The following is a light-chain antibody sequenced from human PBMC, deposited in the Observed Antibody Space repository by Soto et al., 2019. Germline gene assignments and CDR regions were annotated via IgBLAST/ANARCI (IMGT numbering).Light chain of an antibody. CDR2: NNN. CDR3: AAWDDSLNGLV. CDR1: SSNIGSNT. Sequence: QAVLTQPPSASGTPGQRVTISCSGSSSNIGSNTVNWYQQLPGTAPKLLIYNNNQRPSGVPDRSSGSKSGTSASLAISGLQSEDEADYYCAAWDDSLNGLVFGTGTKVTVL. V-gene: IGLV1-44*01. J-gene: IGLJ1*01.